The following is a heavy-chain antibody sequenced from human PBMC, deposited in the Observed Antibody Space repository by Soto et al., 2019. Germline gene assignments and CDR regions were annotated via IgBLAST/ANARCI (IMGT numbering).Heavy chain of an antibody. CDR3: AREILASADYYYYGMDV. J-gene: IGHJ6*02. V-gene: IGHV1-18*01. CDR2: ISTYNGNT. Sequence: ASVKVSCKASGYTFTRSGISWVLQAPGQGLEWMGWISTYNGNTNYAQKLQGRVTMTTDTSTSTAYMELRSLRSDDTAVYYCAREILASADYYYYGMDVWGQGTTVTVSS. CDR1: GYTFTRSG.